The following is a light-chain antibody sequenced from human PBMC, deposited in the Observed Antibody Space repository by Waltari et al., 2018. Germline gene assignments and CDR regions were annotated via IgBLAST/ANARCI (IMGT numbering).Light chain of an antibody. Sequence: DIQMTQSPSSVSASVGDRVTLTCRASQGISSRLAWYQQKPGKAPKLLIYDASSLHSGVPSRFSGSGSWTEFTLTISSLQPEDFATYYCQQVDSFPRTFGQGTKVEVK. CDR3: QQVDSFPRT. V-gene: IGKV1-12*01. CDR1: QGISSR. CDR2: DAS. J-gene: IGKJ1*01.